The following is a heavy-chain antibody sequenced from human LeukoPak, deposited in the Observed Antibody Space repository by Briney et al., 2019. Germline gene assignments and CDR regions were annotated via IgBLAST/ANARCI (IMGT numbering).Heavy chain of an antibody. V-gene: IGHV7-4-1*02. Sequence: ASVKVSCKASGYTFTSYAMNWVRQAPGQGLEWMGWINTNTGNPTYAQGFTGRFVFSLDTSVSTAYLRISSLKAEDTAVYYCASPIAAAGDYYYYYMDVWGKGTTVTVSS. J-gene: IGHJ6*03. CDR1: GYTFTSYA. CDR3: ASPIAAAGDYYYYYMDV. CDR2: INTNTGNP. D-gene: IGHD6-13*01.